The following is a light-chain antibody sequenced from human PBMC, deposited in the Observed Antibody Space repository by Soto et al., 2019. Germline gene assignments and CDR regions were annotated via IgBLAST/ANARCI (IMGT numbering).Light chain of an antibody. CDR3: QQYNNWPYT. J-gene: IGKJ2*01. V-gene: IGKV3-15*01. Sequence: EIVMTQSPATLSVSPGARANLSCRVSQSVSSNLAWYQQKPGQAPRLLIYGASTRATGIPARFSGSGSGTEFTLTISSLQSEDFAVYYCQQYNNWPYTFGQGTKLEIK. CDR1: QSVSSN. CDR2: GAS.